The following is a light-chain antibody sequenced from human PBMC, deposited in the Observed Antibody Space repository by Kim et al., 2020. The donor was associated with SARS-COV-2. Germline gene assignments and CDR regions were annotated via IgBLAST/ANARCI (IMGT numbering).Light chain of an antibody. Sequence: SSELTQEPAVSVALGQTVRITCQGDSLRSYYASWYQQKPGQAPVLVIYAKNNRPSGIPDRFSGSSSGNTASLTITGAQAEDEADYYCNSRDSSGNHPFGGGTQLTVL. CDR3: NSRDSSGNHP. J-gene: IGLJ2*01. CDR1: SLRSYY. V-gene: IGLV3-19*01. CDR2: AKN.